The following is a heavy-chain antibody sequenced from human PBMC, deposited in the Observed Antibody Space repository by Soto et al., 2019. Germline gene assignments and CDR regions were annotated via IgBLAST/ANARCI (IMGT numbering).Heavy chain of an antibody. CDR1: GGSISRSSFY. D-gene: IGHD3-9*01. CDR3: ARLEGLATISYYFDF. V-gene: IGHV4-39*01. J-gene: IGHJ4*02. CDR2: FHHSGTT. Sequence: SETLSLTCDVSGGSISRSSFYWGWIRQPPGKGLEWIGNFHHSGTTHYNPSLKSRVTISVDTSKNQFSLKLSSVTAADSAVYFCARLEGLATISYYFDFWGPGALVTVSS.